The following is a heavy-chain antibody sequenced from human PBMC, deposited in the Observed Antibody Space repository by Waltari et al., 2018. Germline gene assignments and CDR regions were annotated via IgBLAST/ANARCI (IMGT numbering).Heavy chain of an antibody. D-gene: IGHD2-21*01. CDR2: ITHGGST. Sequence: QVQLQQWGAGLLKPSETLSLTCAVYGGSFSNYYWTWIRQSPGGGLEWIGEITHGGSTYYNPSLKYRVTRLGDSSANQFSLRRRSATAADTAVYYCARGIPVRIFDDWGQGTLVTVSS. V-gene: IGHV4-34*01. CDR1: GGSFSNYY. CDR3: ARGIPVRIFDD. J-gene: IGHJ4*02.